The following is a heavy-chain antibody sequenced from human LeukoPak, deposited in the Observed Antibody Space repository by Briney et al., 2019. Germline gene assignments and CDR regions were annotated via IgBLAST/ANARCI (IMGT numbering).Heavy chain of an antibody. Sequence: SETLSLTCAVYGGSFSGYYWSWIRQPPGKGLEWIGEINHSGSTNYNPSLKSRVTISVDTSKNQFSLKLSSVTAADTAVYYCAEGGSWDFDYWGQGTLVTVSS. CDR1: GGSFSGYY. D-gene: IGHD3-16*01. CDR3: AEGGSWDFDY. CDR2: INHSGST. J-gene: IGHJ4*02. V-gene: IGHV4-34*01.